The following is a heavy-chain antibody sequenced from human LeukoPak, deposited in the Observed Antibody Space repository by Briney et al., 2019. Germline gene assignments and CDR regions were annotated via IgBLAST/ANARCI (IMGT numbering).Heavy chain of an antibody. Sequence: SETLSLTCAESGGSISTTNWWSWVRQPPGKGLEWIGEVHLSGATNYNLSLESRVSMSIDKSKNHLSLEVTSVTAADTAIYYCTRESGTFSPFGFWGQGTLVTVSS. CDR1: GGSISTTNW. J-gene: IGHJ4*02. CDR3: TRESGTFSPFGF. D-gene: IGHD1-26*01. V-gene: IGHV4-4*02. CDR2: VHLSGAT.